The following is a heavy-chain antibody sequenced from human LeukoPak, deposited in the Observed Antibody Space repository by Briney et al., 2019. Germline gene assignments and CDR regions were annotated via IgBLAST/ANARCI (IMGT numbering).Heavy chain of an antibody. J-gene: IGHJ4*02. V-gene: IGHV4-39*07. CDR3: ARGVYFDY. CDR2: IYYSGST. CDR1: GGSISSSSYY. Sequence: SETLSLTCTVTGGSISSSSYYWGWIRQPPGKGLEWIGSIYYSGSTYYNPSLKSRVTISVDTSKNQFSLKLSSVTAADTAVYYCARGVYFDYWGQGTLVTVSS.